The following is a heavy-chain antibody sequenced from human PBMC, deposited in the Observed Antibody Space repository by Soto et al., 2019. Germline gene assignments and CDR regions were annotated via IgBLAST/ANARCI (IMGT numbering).Heavy chain of an antibody. CDR3: ARGYCTNGVCYADTRPYNWFDP. CDR2: IIPILGTA. V-gene: IGHV1-69*10. Sequence: PGASVKVSCKASVGTFSSYAISWVRQAPGQGLEWMRGIIPILGTANSAQKIQGRVTITAAKSTSTAYMEPSSLRCEDTDVYYCARGYCTNGVCYADTRPYNWFDPWGQGTLVTVPQ. J-gene: IGHJ5*02. D-gene: IGHD2-8*01. CDR1: VGTFSSYA.